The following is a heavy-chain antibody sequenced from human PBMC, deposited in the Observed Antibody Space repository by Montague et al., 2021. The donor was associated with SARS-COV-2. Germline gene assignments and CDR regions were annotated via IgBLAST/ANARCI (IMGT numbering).Heavy chain of an antibody. Sequence: SETLSLTCTVSGDSIGSSSYYWGWIRQPPGKGLEWIGSIYHDGNTYYNPSLKTRVSLSIDERKNQFSLKFYSVTVADTAVYYCARGPKMVGSGGYYNWGQGILVTVSS. D-gene: IGHD1-26*01. CDR1: GDSIGSSSYY. J-gene: IGHJ1*01. CDR2: IYHDGNT. V-gene: IGHV4-39*01. CDR3: ARGPKMVGSGGYYN.